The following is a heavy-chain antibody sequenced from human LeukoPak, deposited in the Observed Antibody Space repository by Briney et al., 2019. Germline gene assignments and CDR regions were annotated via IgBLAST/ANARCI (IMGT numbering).Heavy chain of an antibody. V-gene: IGHV3-7*01. CDR1: GFTFISYW. Sequence: GGALLLSCAVSGFTFISYWMSWVRQAPGKGLEWVANIMQDGSEKYYVDSVKGRFTISRDNAKNSLYLQMNSLRAEDTAVYYCARVCSGGSCRDYWGQGTLVTVSS. J-gene: IGHJ4*02. CDR2: IMQDGSEK. CDR3: ARVCSGGSCRDY. D-gene: IGHD2-15*01.